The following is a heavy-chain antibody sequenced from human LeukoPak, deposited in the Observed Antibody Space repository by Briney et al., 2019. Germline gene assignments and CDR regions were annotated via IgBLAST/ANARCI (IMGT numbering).Heavy chain of an antibody. D-gene: IGHD2-2*01. CDR1: GDSVRNDFYY. CDR3: ARHNAPRRVGFDF. J-gene: IGHJ4*02. V-gene: IGHV4-39*01. Sequence: YPSETLSLTCSVSGDSVRNDFYYWGWIRQPPGKGLEWVACLSHAGNTWYNPSLESRLSISVDTSKNQFSLKFSSVTAADTALYWCARHNAPRRVGFDFWGQGILVTVSS. CDR2: LSHAGNT.